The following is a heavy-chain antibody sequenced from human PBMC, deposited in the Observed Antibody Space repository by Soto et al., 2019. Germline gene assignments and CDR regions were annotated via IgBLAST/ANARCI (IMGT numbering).Heavy chain of an antibody. CDR3: ARSLHCSSTSCQDQHYYYMDV. CDR1: GGSFSGYY. V-gene: IGHV4-59*01. Sequence: SETLSLTCAVYGGSFSGYYWSWIRQPPGKGLEWIGYIYYSGSTNYNPSLKSRVTISVDTSKNQFSLKLSSVTAADTAVYYCARSLHCSSTSCQDQHYYYMDVWGKGTTVTVSS. CDR2: IYYSGST. D-gene: IGHD2-2*01. J-gene: IGHJ6*03.